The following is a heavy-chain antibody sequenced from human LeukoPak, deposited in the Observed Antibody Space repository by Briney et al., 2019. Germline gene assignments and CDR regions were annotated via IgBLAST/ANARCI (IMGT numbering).Heavy chain of an antibody. CDR2: IYYTGTT. CDR1: GDSISSRSFY. J-gene: IGHJ6*03. Sequence: SETQSLTCTVSGDSISSRSFYWGWVRQPPGKGLDWIASIYYTGTTYYNPSLTSRVTIFVDTSKSQFSLKVDSVTASDTAVYYCAKQFSSVGYDFWSGSPNYFMDLWGEGMTVTVSS. V-gene: IGHV4-39*01. CDR3: AKQFSSVGYDFWSGSPNYFMDL. D-gene: IGHD3-3*01.